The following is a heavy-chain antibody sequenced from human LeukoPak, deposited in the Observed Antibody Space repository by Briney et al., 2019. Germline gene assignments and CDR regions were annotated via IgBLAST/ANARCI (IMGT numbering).Heavy chain of an antibody. CDR2: FDPEDGET. CDR3: ATDSGSYSSHWYFDL. Sequence: ASVKVSCKVSGYTLTELSMHWVRQAPRKGLEWMGGFDPEDGETIYAQKFQGRVTMTEDTSTDTAYMELSSLRSEDTAVYYCATDSGSYSSHWYFDLWGRGTLVTVSS. CDR1: GYTLTELS. J-gene: IGHJ2*01. D-gene: IGHD1-26*01. V-gene: IGHV1-24*01.